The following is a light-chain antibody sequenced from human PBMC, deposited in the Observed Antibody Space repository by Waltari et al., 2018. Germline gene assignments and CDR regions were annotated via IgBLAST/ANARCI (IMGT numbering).Light chain of an antibody. J-gene: IGKJ2*01. V-gene: IGKV1-9*01. CDR3: QQYNNYPRT. Sequence: DIQLTQSPSFLSASVGYKITITCRASQALSTYLAWYQQKPGKGPSLLIYSASTLQSGVPSRFSGGGSGTEFTLTISSLQPEDFASYYCQQYNNYPRTFGQGTKLEI. CDR2: SAS. CDR1: QALSTY.